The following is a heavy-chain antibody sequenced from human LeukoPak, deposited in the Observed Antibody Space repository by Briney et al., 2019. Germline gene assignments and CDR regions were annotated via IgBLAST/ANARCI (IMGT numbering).Heavy chain of an antibody. CDR2: ISGGGGST. D-gene: IGHD2-2*01. V-gene: IGHV3-23*01. CDR1: EFTFINYA. J-gene: IGHJ4*02. Sequence: GGSLRLSCAAFEFTFINYAMSWVRQAPGKGLEWVSIISGGGGSTNYADSVKGRFTISRDNSKNTLYLQMNSLRAEDTAVYYCTKGYCDSTSCYYFDYWGQGTLVTVSS. CDR3: TKGYCDSTSCYYFDY.